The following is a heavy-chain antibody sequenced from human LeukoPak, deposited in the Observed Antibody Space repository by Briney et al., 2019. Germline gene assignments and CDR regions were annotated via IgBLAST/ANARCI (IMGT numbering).Heavy chain of an antibody. CDR1: GYTFTSYG. CDR2: ISAYNGNT. V-gene: IGHV1-18*01. CDR3: ARVGIAAAGTIDVDY. J-gene: IGHJ4*02. D-gene: IGHD6-13*01. Sequence: ASVKVSCKASGYTFTSYGISWVRQAPGQGLEWMGWISAYNGNTNYAQKLQGRVTMTTDTSTSTAYMGLRSLRSDDTAVYYCARVGIAAAGTIDVDYWGQGTLVTVSS.